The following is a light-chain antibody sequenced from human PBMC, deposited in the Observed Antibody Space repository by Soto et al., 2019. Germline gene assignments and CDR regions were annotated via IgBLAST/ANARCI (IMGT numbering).Light chain of an antibody. V-gene: IGKV3-15*01. CDR2: YAS. CDR1: QSVXSN. J-gene: IGKJ4*02. CDR3: QQYETGPRT. Sequence: IVLTQSASTLSVSPGERGTLSCRARQSVXSNLGWYQQTPGQAPGFVXVYASTKATVSPARLSGSGSATEFTLTISSLQSEDFAVYYFQQYETGPRTFGGGTKVDIK.